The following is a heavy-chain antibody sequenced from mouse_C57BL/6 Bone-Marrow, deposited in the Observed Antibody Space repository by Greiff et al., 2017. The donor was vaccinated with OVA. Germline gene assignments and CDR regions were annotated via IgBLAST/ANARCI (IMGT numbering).Heavy chain of an antibody. D-gene: IGHD2-3*01. CDR2: ISDGGSYT. CDR3: ARDPLYDGPCVGFAY. CDR1: GFTFSSYA. J-gene: IGHJ3*01. V-gene: IGHV5-4*01. Sequence: EVKLMESGGGLVKPGGSLKLSCAASGFTFSSYAMSWVRQTPEKRLEWVATISDGGSYTYYPDNVKGRFTISRDNAKNNLYLQMSHLKSEDTAMYYCARDPLYDGPCVGFAYWGQGTLVTVSA.